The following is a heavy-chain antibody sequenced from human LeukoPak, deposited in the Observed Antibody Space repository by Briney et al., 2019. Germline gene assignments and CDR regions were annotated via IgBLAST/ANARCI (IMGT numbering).Heavy chain of an antibody. D-gene: IGHD2-2*02. Sequence: QAGGSLRLSCAASGFTFSDYALYWVRQAPGKGLEWVALISYDGSNKYYADSVKGRFTISRDNSENTLYLQMNSLRAEDTAVYYCARRLYCSGTSCYTGPDALDVWGQGTVVTVSS. CDR1: GFTFSDYA. CDR3: ARRLYCSGTSCYTGPDALDV. CDR2: ISYDGSNK. V-gene: IGHV3-30-3*01. J-gene: IGHJ3*01.